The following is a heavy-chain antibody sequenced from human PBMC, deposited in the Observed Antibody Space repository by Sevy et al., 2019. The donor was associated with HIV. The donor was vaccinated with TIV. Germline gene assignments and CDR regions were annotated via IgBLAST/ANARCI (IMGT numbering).Heavy chain of an antibody. CDR1: GFTFSSYA. CDR2: ISGSGGST. CDR3: AKPGITMVRGVIIELDY. D-gene: IGHD3-10*01. Sequence: GESLKISCAASGFTFSSYAMSWVRQAPGKGLEWVSAISGSGGSTYYADSVKGRFTISRDNSKNTLYLQMNSLRAEDTAVYYCAKPGITMVRGVIIELDYWGQGTLVTVSS. J-gene: IGHJ4*02. V-gene: IGHV3-23*01.